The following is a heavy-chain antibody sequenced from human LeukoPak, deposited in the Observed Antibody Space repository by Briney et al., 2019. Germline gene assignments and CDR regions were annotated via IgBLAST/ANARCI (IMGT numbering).Heavy chain of an antibody. J-gene: IGHJ5*02. V-gene: IGHV3-48*01. CDR3: AREYDSRARFDP. CDR2: IDYGGSPI. CDR1: GVTSSSHS. Sequence: PGGSLRLSCAASGVTSSSHSMNWIRQAPGKGPEWISFIDYGGSPIYYADSVRGRFTISRDDAKNSLYLHMNSLRAEDTAIYYCAREYDSRARFDPWDQGTLVTVSS. D-gene: IGHD4-11*01.